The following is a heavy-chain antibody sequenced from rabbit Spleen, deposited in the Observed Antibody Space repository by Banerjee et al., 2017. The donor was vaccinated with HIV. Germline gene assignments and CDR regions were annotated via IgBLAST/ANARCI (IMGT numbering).Heavy chain of an antibody. CDR3: ARDAGTSFSTYGMDL. V-gene: IGHV1S40*01. Sequence: QSLEESGGDLVKPGASLTLTCTASGFSFSSSYWICWVRQAPGKGLEWIACIYGGSSGSTYYASWVNGRFTISSDNAQNTVDLQMSGLTAADTATYFCARDAGTSFSTYGMDLWGPGTLVTVS. CDR1: GFSFSSSYW. J-gene: IGHJ6*01. D-gene: IGHD8-1*01. CDR2: IYGGSSGST.